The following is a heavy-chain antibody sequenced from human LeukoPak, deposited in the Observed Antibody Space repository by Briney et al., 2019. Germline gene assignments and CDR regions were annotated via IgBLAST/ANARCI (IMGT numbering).Heavy chain of an antibody. Sequence: PSETLSLTCTVSGYSISSGYYWGWIRQPPGKGLEWIAIIYHSGNTYYNPSLKSRVTISVDTSKNQFSLRLSSVTAADTAVYYCARVTGYVMEDYFDYWGQGTLVTVSS. V-gene: IGHV4-38-2*02. CDR2: IYHSGNT. CDR3: ARVTGYVMEDYFDY. D-gene: IGHD6-13*01. J-gene: IGHJ4*02. CDR1: GYSISSGYY.